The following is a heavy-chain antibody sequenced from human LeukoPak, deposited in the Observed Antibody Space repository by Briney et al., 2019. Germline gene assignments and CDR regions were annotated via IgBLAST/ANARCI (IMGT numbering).Heavy chain of an antibody. J-gene: IGHJ3*02. D-gene: IGHD2-2*01. CDR1: GGSISSGGYY. Sequence: SETLSLTCTVAGGSISSGGYYWSWIRQPPGKGLEWIGYIYHSGSTYYNPSLKSRVTISVDRSKNQFSLKLSSVTAADTAVYYCASSSSTSWYAFDIWGQGTMVTVSS. V-gene: IGHV4-30-2*01. CDR2: IYHSGST. CDR3: ASSSSTSWYAFDI.